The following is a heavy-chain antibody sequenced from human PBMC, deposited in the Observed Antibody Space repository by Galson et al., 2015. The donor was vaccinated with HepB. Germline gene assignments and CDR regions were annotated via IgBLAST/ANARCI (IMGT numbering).Heavy chain of an antibody. D-gene: IGHD4-11*01. J-gene: IGHJ4*02. CDR1: GFTFSGSA. CDR3: TSFLDYSKGY. CDR2: IRSKANSYAT. Sequence: SLRLSCAASGFTFSGSAMHWVRQASGKGLEWVGRIRSKANSYATAYAASVKGRFTISRDDSKNTAYLQMNSLKTEDTAVYYCTSFLDYSKGYWGQGTLVTVSS. V-gene: IGHV3-73*01.